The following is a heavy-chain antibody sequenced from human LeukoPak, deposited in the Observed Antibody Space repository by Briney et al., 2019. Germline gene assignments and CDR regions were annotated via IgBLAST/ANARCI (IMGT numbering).Heavy chain of an antibody. V-gene: IGHV4-39*07. CDR1: GGSISSSSYY. J-gene: IGHJ6*03. D-gene: IGHD2-15*01. Sequence: SETLSLTCTVSGGSISSSSYYWGWIRQPRGRGLEWIGSIYYSGSTYYNPSLKSRVTISIDTSKNQFSLKLRFVTAADTAVYYCARVRCSGGSCPYYYYYYYMDVWGKGTTVTVSS. CDR2: IYYSGST. CDR3: ARVRCSGGSCPYYYYYYYMDV.